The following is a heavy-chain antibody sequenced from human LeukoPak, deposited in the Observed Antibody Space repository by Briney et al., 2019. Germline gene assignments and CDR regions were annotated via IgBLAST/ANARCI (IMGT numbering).Heavy chain of an antibody. V-gene: IGHV3-30*02. D-gene: IGHD4-11*01. CDR3: ASRSTVTATSAGY. CDR2: IRYDGSNK. J-gene: IGHJ4*02. Sequence: GGSLRLSGAASGFTFSSYGMHWVRQAPGKGLEWVAFIRYDGSNKYYADSVKGRFTISRDNSKNTLYLQMNSLRAEDTAVYYCASRSTVTATSAGYWGQGTLVTVSS. CDR1: GFTFSSYG.